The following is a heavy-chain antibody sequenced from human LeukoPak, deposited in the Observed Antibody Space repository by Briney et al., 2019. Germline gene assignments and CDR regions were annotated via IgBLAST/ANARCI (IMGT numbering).Heavy chain of an antibody. J-gene: IGHJ4*02. CDR2: ISSSSSYI. CDR1: GFTFSSYS. Sequence: PGGSLRLSCASSGFTFSSYSMNWVRQAPGKGLEWVSSISSSSSYIYYADSVKGRFTISRDNAKNSLYLKMNSLSAEDTAVYYCARDMSYHEFDYWGQGTMVPVSS. CDR3: ARDMSYHEFDY. V-gene: IGHV3-21*01. D-gene: IGHD1-26*01.